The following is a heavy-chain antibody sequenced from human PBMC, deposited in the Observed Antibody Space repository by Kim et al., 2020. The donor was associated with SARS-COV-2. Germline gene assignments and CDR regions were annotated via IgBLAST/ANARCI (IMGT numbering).Heavy chain of an antibody. Sequence: GGSLRLSCAASGFTFSDYYMSWIRQAPGKGLEWVSYISSSSSYTNYADSVKGRFTISRDNAKNSLYLQMNSLRAEATAVYYCARDPRKFGGVIGNFDYWGQGTLVTDSS. CDR3: ARDPRKFGGVIGNFDY. V-gene: IGHV3-11*06. D-gene: IGHD3-16*02. J-gene: IGHJ4*02. CDR2: ISSSSSYT. CDR1: GFTFSDYY.